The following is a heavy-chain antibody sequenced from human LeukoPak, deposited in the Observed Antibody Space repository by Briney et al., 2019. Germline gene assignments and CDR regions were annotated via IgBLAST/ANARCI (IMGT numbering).Heavy chain of an antibody. J-gene: IGHJ4*02. CDR2: ISGSGGST. V-gene: IGHV3-23*01. Sequence: GGSLRLSCAASGFTFSDYYMSWIRQAPGKGLEWVSAISGSGGSTYYADSVKGRFTISRDNSKNTLYLQMNSLRAEDTAVYYCAKDERAVAGTWDYWGQGTLVTVSS. CDR3: AKDERAVAGTWDY. D-gene: IGHD6-19*01. CDR1: GFTFSDYY.